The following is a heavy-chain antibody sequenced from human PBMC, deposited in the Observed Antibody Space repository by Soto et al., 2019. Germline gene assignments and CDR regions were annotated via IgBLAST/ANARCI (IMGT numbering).Heavy chain of an antibody. D-gene: IGHD2-21*02. Sequence: QITLKESGPTLVKPTQTLTLTCTFSGFSLSTSGVGVGWIRQPPGKAREWLALIYWDDDKRYSPSLRSRLTTRKDTSKNQVVLTMTNMDPADTATYYCIQSRCGGDCLQSYASHYYYGLDVWGQGTTVAVSS. V-gene: IGHV2-5*02. J-gene: IGHJ6*02. CDR1: GFSLSTSGVG. CDR2: IYWDDDK. CDR3: IQSRCGGDCLQSYASHYYYGLDV.